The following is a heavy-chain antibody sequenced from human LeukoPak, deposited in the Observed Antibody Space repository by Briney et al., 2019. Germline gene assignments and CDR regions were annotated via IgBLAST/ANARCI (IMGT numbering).Heavy chain of an antibody. J-gene: IGHJ6*03. Sequence: GGSLRLFCAACGFTFSHYTIGWVRQAPGKGLERVASITSSSSHIYYAVLVKVRLTISRDNAKDEVYLQMNSLRGEDTAIYYCARVMMGSTVTTFHYYCMDVWGVRTAGTVSS. V-gene: IGHV3-21*01. CDR2: ITSSSSHI. CDR3: ARVMMGSTVTTFHYYCMDV. D-gene: IGHD4-11*01. CDR1: GFTFSHYT.